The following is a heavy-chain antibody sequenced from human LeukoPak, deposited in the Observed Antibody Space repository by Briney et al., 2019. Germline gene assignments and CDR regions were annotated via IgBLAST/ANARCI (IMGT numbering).Heavy chain of an antibody. Sequence: ASVKVSCKASGYTFTSYDINWVRQATGQGLEWMGWMNPNSGNTGYAQKFQGRVTITRNTSISTAYMELSSLRSEDTAVYYCATEAGIVVVPAAIDAFDIWGQGTMVTVSS. V-gene: IGHV1-8*03. J-gene: IGHJ3*02. CDR3: ATEAGIVVVPAAIDAFDI. D-gene: IGHD2-2*01. CDR1: GYTFTSYD. CDR2: MNPNSGNT.